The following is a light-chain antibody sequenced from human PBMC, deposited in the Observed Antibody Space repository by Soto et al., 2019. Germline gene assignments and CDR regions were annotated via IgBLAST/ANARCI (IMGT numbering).Light chain of an antibody. Sequence: DIQMTQSPSTLSASVGDRVIITCRASQSISRQLAWYQQKPGKAPNLLIYQASNLETGVPSRFTGSGSGTEFTLTISSLQPDDIAPYYCLQYQSYWTFGQGTKVEVK. CDR1: QSISRQ. CDR3: LQYQSYWT. V-gene: IGKV1-5*03. J-gene: IGKJ1*01. CDR2: QAS.